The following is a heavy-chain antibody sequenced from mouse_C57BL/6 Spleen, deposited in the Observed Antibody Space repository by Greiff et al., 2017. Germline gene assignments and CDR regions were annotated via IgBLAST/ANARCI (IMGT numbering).Heavy chain of an antibody. V-gene: IGHV1-50*01. J-gene: IGHJ1*03. CDR3: ARPYYGSNHWYFDV. CDR1: GYTFTSYW. D-gene: IGHD1-1*01. CDR2: IDPSDSYT. Sequence: QVQLQQPGAELVKPGASVKLSCKASGYTFTSYWMQGVKQRPGQGLEWIGEIDPSDSYTNYNQKFKGKATLTVDTSSSTAYMQLSSLTSEDSAVYYCARPYYGSNHWYFDVWGTGTTVTVSS.